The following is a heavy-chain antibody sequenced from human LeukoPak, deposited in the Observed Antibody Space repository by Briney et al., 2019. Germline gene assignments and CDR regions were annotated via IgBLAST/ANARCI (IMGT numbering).Heavy chain of an antibody. D-gene: IGHD6-19*01. CDR3: AKVLVSHEQWLVGGFDY. CDR2: IIGSGGST. CDR1: GFTFSSYA. Sequence: GGSLRLSCAASGFTFSSYAMSWVRQAPGKGLQWVSTIIGSGGSTYYADSVKGRFTISRDNSNNTLYLQMNSLRADDTAMYYCAKVLVSHEQWLVGGFDYWGQGTLVTVSS. J-gene: IGHJ4*02. V-gene: IGHV3-23*01.